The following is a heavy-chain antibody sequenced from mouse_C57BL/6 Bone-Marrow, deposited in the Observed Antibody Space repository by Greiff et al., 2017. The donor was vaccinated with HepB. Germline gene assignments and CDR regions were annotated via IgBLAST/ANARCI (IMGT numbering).Heavy chain of an antibody. D-gene: IGHD1-1*01. CDR2: IDPSDSYT. CDR3: ARGGTTKYVDY. J-gene: IGHJ2*01. V-gene: IGHV1-69*01. Sequence: QVQLQQPGAELVMPGASVKLSCKASGYTFTSYWMHWVKQRPGQGLEWIGEIDPSDSYTNYNQKFKGKSTLTVDKSSSTAYMQLSSLTSEDSAVYYCARGGTTKYVDYWGQGTTLTVSS. CDR1: GYTFTSYW.